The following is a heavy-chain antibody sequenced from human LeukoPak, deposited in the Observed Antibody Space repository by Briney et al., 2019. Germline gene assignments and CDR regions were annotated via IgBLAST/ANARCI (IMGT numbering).Heavy chain of an antibody. V-gene: IGHV4-39*07. D-gene: IGHD2-15*01. Sequence: SETLSLTCTVSGGSISSSSYYWGWIRQPPGKGLEWIGSIYYSGSTYYNPSLKSRVTISVDTSKNQFSLKLSSVTAADTAVYYCARDLRAVVAYFDYWGQGTLVTASS. CDR1: GGSISSSSYY. CDR2: IYYSGST. CDR3: ARDLRAVVAYFDY. J-gene: IGHJ4*02.